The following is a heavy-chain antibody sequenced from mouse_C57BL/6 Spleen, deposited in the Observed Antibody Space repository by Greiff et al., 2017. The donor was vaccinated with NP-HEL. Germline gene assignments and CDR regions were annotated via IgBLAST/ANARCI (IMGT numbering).Heavy chain of an antibody. J-gene: IGHJ2*01. D-gene: IGHD1-1*01. CDR3: ARWGAYYGKDY. CDR2: INPGSGGT. V-gene: IGHV1-54*01. CDR1: GYAFTNYL. Sequence: QVQLQQSGAELVRPGTSVKVSCKASGYAFTNYLIEWVKQRPGQGLEWIGVINPGSGGTNYNEKFKGKATLTADKSSSTAYMQLSSLTSGDSAVYFCARWGAYYGKDYWGQGTTLTVSS.